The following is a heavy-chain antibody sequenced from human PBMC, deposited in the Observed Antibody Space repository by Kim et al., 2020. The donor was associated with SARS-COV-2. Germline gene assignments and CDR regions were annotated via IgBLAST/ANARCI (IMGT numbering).Heavy chain of an antibody. J-gene: IGHJ6*02. CDR2: ISGSGGST. V-gene: IGHV3-23*01. CDR1: GFTFSSYA. CDR3: AKALRSGRHYYGMDV. D-gene: IGHD6-19*01. Sequence: GGSLRLSCAASGFTFSSYAMSWVRQAPGKGLEWVSAISGSGGSTYYADSVKGRFTISRDNSKNTLYLQMNSLRAEDTAVYYCAKALRSGRHYYGMDVWGQGTTVTVSS.